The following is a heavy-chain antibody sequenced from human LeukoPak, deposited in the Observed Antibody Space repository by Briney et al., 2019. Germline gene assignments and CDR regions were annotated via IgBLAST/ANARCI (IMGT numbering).Heavy chain of an antibody. D-gene: IGHD6-13*01. Sequence: GRSLRLSCAASGFTFSGYAMHWVRQAPGKGLEWVAVTSYDEDDKYYADSVKGRFTISRDNSKDTLYLQMNSLRAEDTAVYYCARDLRLGSSWYLYWYFDLWGRGTLVTVSS. J-gene: IGHJ2*01. V-gene: IGHV3-30*01. CDR1: GFTFSGYA. CDR2: TSYDEDDK. CDR3: ARDLRLGSSWYLYWYFDL.